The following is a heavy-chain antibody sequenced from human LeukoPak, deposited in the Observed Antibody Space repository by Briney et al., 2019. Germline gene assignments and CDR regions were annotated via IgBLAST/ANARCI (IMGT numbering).Heavy chain of an antibody. CDR3: ARVFPYYDFWSGYSQNWFDP. CDR1: GYSISSGYY. CDR2: IYHSGST. Sequence: SETLSLTCTVSGYSISSGYYWGWIRQPPGKGLEWIGSIYHSGSTYYNPSLKSRVTISVDTSKNQFSLKLSSVTAADTAVYYCARVFPYYDFWSGYSQNWFDPWGQGTLVTVSS. J-gene: IGHJ5*02. D-gene: IGHD3-3*01. V-gene: IGHV4-38-2*02.